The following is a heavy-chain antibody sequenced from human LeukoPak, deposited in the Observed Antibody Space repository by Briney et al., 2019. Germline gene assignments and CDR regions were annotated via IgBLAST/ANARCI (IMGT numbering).Heavy chain of an antibody. V-gene: IGHV4-59*01. Sequence: PSETLSLTCTVSGGSISSYYWSWIRQPPGKGLEWIGYIYYSGSTNYNPSLKSRVTISVDTSKNQFSLKLSSVTAADTAVYYCASSGGGTIAAAGTLFDYWGQGTLVTVSS. CDR1: GGSISSYY. J-gene: IGHJ4*02. D-gene: IGHD6-13*01. CDR2: IYYSGST. CDR3: ASSGGGTIAAAGTLFDY.